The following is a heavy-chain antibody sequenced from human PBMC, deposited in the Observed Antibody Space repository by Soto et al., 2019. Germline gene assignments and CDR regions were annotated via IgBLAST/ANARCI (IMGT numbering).Heavy chain of an antibody. CDR2: VKSKTDGGTS. Sequence: EVQLVESGGGLVKPGGSLRLSCAASGFIFSNAWINRVRQAPGKGLEWVGRVKSKTDGGTSDYAAPVKGRFAVSRDDSRNMVYLQMNSLKTEDTGIYYCTTDSYSSIIVVRFDYWGQGTVVTVSS. CDR1: GFIFSNAW. CDR3: TTDSYSSIIVVRFDY. D-gene: IGHD3-22*01. J-gene: IGHJ4*02. V-gene: IGHV3-15*07.